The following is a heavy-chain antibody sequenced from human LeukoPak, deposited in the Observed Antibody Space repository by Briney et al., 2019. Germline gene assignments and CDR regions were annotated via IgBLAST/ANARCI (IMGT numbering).Heavy chain of an antibody. CDR3: ARDVAGRFDP. CDR1: GYTFTSYG. Sequence: ASVKVSCKASGYTFTSYGISWVRQAPGQGLEWMGWINPNSGGTNYAQKFQGWVTMTRDTSISTAYMELSRLRSDDTAVYYCARDVAGRFDPWGQGTLVTVSS. V-gene: IGHV1-2*04. D-gene: IGHD6-19*01. J-gene: IGHJ5*02. CDR2: INPNSGGT.